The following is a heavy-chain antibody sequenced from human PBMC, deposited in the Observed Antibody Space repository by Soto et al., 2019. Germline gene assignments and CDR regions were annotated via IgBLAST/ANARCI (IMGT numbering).Heavy chain of an antibody. D-gene: IGHD2-15*01. J-gene: IGHJ6*02. CDR3: ARCSRNSCYSFGVDV. Sequence: GGSLRLSCAASGFTFSNYGMNWVRQTPGKGLEWVSYISGSGATKHYADSVKGRFTISRDNGKDSLYLQMNSLRDEDTAVYFCARCSRNSCYSFGVDVWGQGATVTVSS. CDR2: ISGSGATK. V-gene: IGHV3-48*02. CDR1: GFTFSNYG.